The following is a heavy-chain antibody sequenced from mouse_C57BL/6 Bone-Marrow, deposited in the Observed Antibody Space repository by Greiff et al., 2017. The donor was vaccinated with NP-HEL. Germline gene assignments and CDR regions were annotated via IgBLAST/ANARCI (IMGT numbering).Heavy chain of an antibody. Sequence: VQLQQSGPVLARPGASVKMSCKTSGYTFTSYWMHWVKQRPGQGLEWIGAIYPGNSDTSYNQKFKGKAKLTAVSSASTAYLALSSLTIEHSAVYYCTGEGDGDDWGQGGTLTVSS. D-gene: IGHD1-2*01. J-gene: IGHJ2*01. CDR3: TGEGDGDD. CDR2: IYPGNSDT. V-gene: IGHV1-5*01. CDR1: GYTFTSYW.